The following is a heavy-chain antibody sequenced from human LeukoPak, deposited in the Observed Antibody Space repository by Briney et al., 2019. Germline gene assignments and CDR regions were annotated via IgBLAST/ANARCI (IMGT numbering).Heavy chain of an antibody. CDR2: MNPNSGNT. CDR3: ARLPKYSRPLDY. CDR1: GYTFSSYD. D-gene: IGHD6-6*01. J-gene: IGHJ4*02. V-gene: IGHV1-8*02. Sequence: ASVKVSCKASGYTFSSYDINWVRQATGQGLEWMGWMNPNSGNTAYTQKFQGRVTMSRDTSISTAYMELSSLRSEDTAVYYCARLPKYSRPLDYWGQGTLVTVSS.